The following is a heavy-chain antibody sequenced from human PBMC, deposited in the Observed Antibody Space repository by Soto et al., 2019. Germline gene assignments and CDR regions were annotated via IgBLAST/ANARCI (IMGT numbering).Heavy chain of an antibody. Sequence: ASVKVSCKASGYTFTSYGISWVRQAPGQGLEWMGWISAYNGNTNYAQKLQGRVTMTTDTSTSTAYMELRSPSSDDTAVYYCARERDSSSWGGDAFDIWGQGTMVTVSS. D-gene: IGHD6-13*01. V-gene: IGHV1-18*04. CDR1: GYTFTSYG. CDR3: ARERDSSSWGGDAFDI. CDR2: ISAYNGNT. J-gene: IGHJ3*02.